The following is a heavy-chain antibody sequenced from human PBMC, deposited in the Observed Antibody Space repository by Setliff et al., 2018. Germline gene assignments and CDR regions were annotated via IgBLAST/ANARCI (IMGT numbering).Heavy chain of an antibody. D-gene: IGHD3-9*01. CDR2: VHGSGSP. CDR1: GGSIRSGSFY. Sequence: SETLSLTCTVSGGSIRSGSFYWSWIRQSAEKGLEWIGRVHGSGSPNYNPSFKGRVTISLDTSTNQFSLNLNSVTAADTAVYYCAKERYFDWFFENWGQGTLVTVSS. CDR3: AKERYFDWFFEN. J-gene: IGHJ4*02. V-gene: IGHV4-61*02.